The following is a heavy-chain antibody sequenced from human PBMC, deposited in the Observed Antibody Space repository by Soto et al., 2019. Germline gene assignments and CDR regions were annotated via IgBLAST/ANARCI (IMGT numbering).Heavy chain of an antibody. CDR2: INYSGRV. J-gene: IGHJ4*02. CDR1: GGSISSGGYS. D-gene: IGHD3-10*01. CDR3: ASSYGSGSGVFDY. V-gene: IGHV4-39*02. Sequence: SETLSLTCAVSGGSISSGGYSWSWIRQTPGKRLEWIGHINYSGRVTYNPSLESRTTISGDTSRNHLSLNLTSVTAADTAVYYCASSYGSGSGVFDYWGQRTSVTVSS.